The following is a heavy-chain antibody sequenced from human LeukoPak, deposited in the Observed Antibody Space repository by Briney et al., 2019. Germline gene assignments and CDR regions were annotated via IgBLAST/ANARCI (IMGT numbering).Heavy chain of an antibody. V-gene: IGHV3-7*01. CDR3: ARDSYSSSWSGLFDY. Sequence: PGGSLRLSCAASGFTVSSNYMSWVRQAPGKGLEWVANIKQDGSAKYYVDSVKGRFTISRDNAKNSLYLQMSSLRAEDTAVYYCARDSYSSSWSGLFDYWGQGTLVTVSS. CDR2: IKQDGSAK. J-gene: IGHJ4*02. D-gene: IGHD6-13*01. CDR1: GFTVSSNY.